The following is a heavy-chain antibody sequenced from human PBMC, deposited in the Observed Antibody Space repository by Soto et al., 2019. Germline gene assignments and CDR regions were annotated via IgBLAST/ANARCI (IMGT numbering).Heavy chain of an antibody. J-gene: IGHJ4*02. CDR1: GGSISSYY. CDR2: IYYSGST. CDR3: ARRDSIASIDY. D-gene: IGHD6-6*01. V-gene: IGHV4-59*08. Sequence: SETLSLTCTVSGGSISSYYWSWIRQPPGKGLEWIGYIYYSGSTNYNPSLKSRVTISVDTSKNQFSLKLSSVTAADTAVYYCARRDSIASIDYWGQGTLVTVSS.